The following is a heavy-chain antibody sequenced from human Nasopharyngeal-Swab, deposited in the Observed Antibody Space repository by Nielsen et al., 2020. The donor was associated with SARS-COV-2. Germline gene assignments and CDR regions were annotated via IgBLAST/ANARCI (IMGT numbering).Heavy chain of an antibody. CDR3: ARDLICSSTSCYSYGMDV. J-gene: IGHJ6*02. D-gene: IGHD2-2*01. V-gene: IGHV3-11*01. CDR1: GFTFSDYY. CDR2: ISSSGSTI. Sequence: GESLKISCAASGFTFSDYYMSWIRQAPGKGLEWVSYISSSGSTIYYADSVKGRFTISRDNAKNSLYLQMNSLRAEDTAVYYCARDLICSSTSCYSYGMDVWGQGTTVTVSS.